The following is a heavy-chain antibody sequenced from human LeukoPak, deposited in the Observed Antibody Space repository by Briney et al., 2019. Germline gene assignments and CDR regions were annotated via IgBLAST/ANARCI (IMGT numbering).Heavy chain of an antibody. CDR1: GYTFTGYY. Sequence: ASVKVSCKASGYTFTGYYMHWVRQAPGQGLEWMGWINPSSGGTNYAQKFQGRVTMTRDTSISTAYMELSRPRSDDTAVYYCATHSSGYYYFSDYWGQGTLVTVSS. V-gene: IGHV1-2*02. D-gene: IGHD3-22*01. CDR3: ATHSSGYYYFSDY. CDR2: INPSSGGT. J-gene: IGHJ4*02.